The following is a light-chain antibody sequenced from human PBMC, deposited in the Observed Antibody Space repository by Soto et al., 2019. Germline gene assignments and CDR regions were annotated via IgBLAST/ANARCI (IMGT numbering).Light chain of an antibody. CDR2: GAS. CDR3: QQHGSSALT. CDR1: QSVSSSY. Sequence: EIVLLQGPGTLTLSTGERATLSCRASQSVSSSYLAWYQQKPGQAPRLLIYGASSRPTGIPDRFSGSGSATDFTLTISSLEPEEFAVYYFQQHGSSALTFAVGTKVDIK. V-gene: IGKV3-20*01. J-gene: IGKJ4*01.